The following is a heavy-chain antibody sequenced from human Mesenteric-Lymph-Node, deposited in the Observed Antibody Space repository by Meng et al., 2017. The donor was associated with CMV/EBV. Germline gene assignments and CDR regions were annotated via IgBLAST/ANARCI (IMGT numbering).Heavy chain of an antibody. CDR3: ARQIYDTSGEGWFDP. J-gene: IGHJ5*02. CDR2: VYHTGTT. D-gene: IGHD3-16*01. V-gene: IGHV4-61*07. Sequence: SGGSVSNVAYYWSWSRQPPGKGLEWIGYVYHTGTTKYNPSLKSRVTLSVDTSKNQLSLKMTSVTAADTAVYYCARQIYDTSGEGWFDPWGQGTLVTVSS. CDR1: GGSVSNVAYY.